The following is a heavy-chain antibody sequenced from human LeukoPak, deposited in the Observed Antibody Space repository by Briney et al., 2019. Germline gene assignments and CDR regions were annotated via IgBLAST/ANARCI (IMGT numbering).Heavy chain of an antibody. CDR1: GFTFNTFG. V-gene: IGHV3-30*18. D-gene: IGHD2-15*01. Sequence: GGSLRLSCAASGFTFNTFGVHWVRQAPGKGLDWVAVISYDGNKEYYADSVKGRFTISTDNSKNTLYLQMNSLRAEDTAVYYCAKENDIVVVVAATQAYFDYWGQGTLVTVSS. CDR2: ISYDGNKE. CDR3: AKENDIVVVVAATQAYFDY. J-gene: IGHJ4*02.